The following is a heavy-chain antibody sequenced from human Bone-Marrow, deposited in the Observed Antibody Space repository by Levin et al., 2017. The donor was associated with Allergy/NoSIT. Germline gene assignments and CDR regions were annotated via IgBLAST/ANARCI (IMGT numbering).Heavy chain of an antibody. CDR1: GFTFTYHG. CDR3: SRDAQSQANYAMDV. Sequence: HPGGSLRLSCAASGFTFTYHGMHWVRQAPGKGLEWVAHVWASGNYKFYADSVKGRFTISMDIYENTLYLQMNSLGAEDTAIYYCSRDAQSQANYAMDVWGQGTWVTVSS. CDR2: VWASGNYK. J-gene: IGHJ6*02. V-gene: IGHV3-33*01.